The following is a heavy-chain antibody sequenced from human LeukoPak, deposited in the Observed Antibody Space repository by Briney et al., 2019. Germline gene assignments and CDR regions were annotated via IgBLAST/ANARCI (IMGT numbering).Heavy chain of an antibody. CDR3: ARVSPQFLFLRWLLAFDI. CDR1: GGSFSGYY. V-gene: IGHV4-34*01. Sequence: SETLSLTCAVYGGSFSGYYWSWIRQPPGKGLEWIGEINHSGSTNYNPSLKSRVTISVDTSKNQFSLTLSSVTAADTAVYYCARVSPQFLFLRWLLAFDIWGQGTMVTVSS. D-gene: IGHD3-22*01. CDR2: INHSGST. J-gene: IGHJ3*02.